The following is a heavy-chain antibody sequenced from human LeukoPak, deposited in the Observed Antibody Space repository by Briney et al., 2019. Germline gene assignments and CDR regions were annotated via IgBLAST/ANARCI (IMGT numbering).Heavy chain of an antibody. Sequence: PGGSLRLSCAASGFTFTTYAMTWVRQAPGKGLQWVSSISVGDTNKHYADSVKGRFTISRDSYRNTLYLQMNSLRAEDTAVYYCARTATVATPLFDYWGQGTLVTVSS. CDR1: GFTFTTYA. V-gene: IGHV3-23*01. CDR3: ARTATVATPLFDY. J-gene: IGHJ4*02. D-gene: IGHD4-23*01. CDR2: ISVGDTNK.